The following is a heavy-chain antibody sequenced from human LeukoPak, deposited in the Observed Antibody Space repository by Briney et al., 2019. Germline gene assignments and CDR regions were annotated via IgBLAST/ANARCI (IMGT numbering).Heavy chain of an antibody. CDR3: ARDGLLWFGEPLYYYYYYMDV. V-gene: IGHV1-18*01. CDR1: GYTFTSYG. Sequence: ASVKVSCKASGYTFTSYGISWVRQAPGQGLEWMGWISAYNGNTNYAQKLQGRVTMTTDTSTSTAYMELRSLRSDDTAVYYCARDGLLWFGEPLYYYYYYMDVWGKGTTVTVSS. J-gene: IGHJ6*03. D-gene: IGHD3-10*01. CDR2: ISAYNGNT.